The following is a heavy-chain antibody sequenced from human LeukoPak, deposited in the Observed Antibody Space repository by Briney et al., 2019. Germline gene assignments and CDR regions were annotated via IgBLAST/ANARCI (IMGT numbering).Heavy chain of an antibody. J-gene: IGHJ3*01. D-gene: IGHD2-8*01. CDR1: GIIFGNYW. V-gene: IGHV3-74*01. CDR2: VKGDGNA. Sequence: PGGSLRLSCAASGIIFGNYWMHWVRQVPGKGLVWVSRVKGDGNAIYADYVKGRFTISRDNTKNTLYLQMSGLRVGDTALYYCATGLISAYEFWGQGTMVTVSS. CDR3: ATGLISAYEF.